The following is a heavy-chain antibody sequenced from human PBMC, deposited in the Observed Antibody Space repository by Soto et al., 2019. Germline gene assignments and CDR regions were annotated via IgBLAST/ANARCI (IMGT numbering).Heavy chain of an antibody. Sequence: EVHLDESGGGLVQPGGSLRLSCVASGFTFSDYWMSWVRQVPGRGPEWLANIKHDGNEKYYVDFVKGRFTISRDNAKNSLFLQMNSLRVEDTAVYYCARGTYHYGSGSPFDYWGQGTLVTVCS. J-gene: IGHJ4*02. CDR1: GFTFSDYW. CDR3: ARGTYHYGSGSPFDY. D-gene: IGHD3-10*01. CDR2: IKHDGNEK. V-gene: IGHV3-7*04.